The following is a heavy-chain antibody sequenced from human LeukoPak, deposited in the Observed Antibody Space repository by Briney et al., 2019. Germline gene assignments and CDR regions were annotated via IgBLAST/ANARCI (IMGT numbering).Heavy chain of an antibody. Sequence: SETLSLTCTVSGGSISSYYWSWIRQPAGKGLEWIGRISTSGNTDYNPSLKSRVTISVDTSKNQFSLKLSSVTAADTAVYYCAREGRSSHSGYWGQGTLVTVSS. CDR1: GGSISSYY. CDR2: ISTSGNT. D-gene: IGHD6-13*01. J-gene: IGHJ4*02. CDR3: AREGRSSHSGY. V-gene: IGHV4-4*07.